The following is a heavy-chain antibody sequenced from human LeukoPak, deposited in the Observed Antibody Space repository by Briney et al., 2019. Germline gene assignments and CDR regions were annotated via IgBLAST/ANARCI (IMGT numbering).Heavy chain of an antibody. CDR2: ISGSGGST. CDR3: ARGGRGSAAVVAPRSFDI. D-gene: IGHD3-22*01. J-gene: IGHJ3*02. V-gene: IGHV3-23*01. CDR1: GFTFSSYA. Sequence: GGSLRLSCAASGFTFSSYAMSWVRQAPGKGLEWVSAISGSGGSTYYTDSVKGRFTISRDNSKNTLYLQMNSLRAEDSALYYCARGGRGSAAVVAPRSFDIWGQGTMVTVSS.